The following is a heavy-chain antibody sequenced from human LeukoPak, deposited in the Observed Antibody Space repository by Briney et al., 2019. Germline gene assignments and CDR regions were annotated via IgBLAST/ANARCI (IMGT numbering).Heavy chain of an antibody. V-gene: IGHV3-23*01. D-gene: IGHD3-22*01. J-gene: IGHJ4*02. CDR3: AKRPGYYDSSGYYDDY. CDR1: GFTFSSYG. Sequence: PGGSLRLSCAASGFTFSSYGMSWVRQAPGKGLEWVSAISGSGGSTYYADSVKGRFTISRDNSKNTLYLQMNSLRAEDTAVYYCAKRPGYYDSSGYYDDYWGQGTLVTVSS. CDR2: ISGSGGST.